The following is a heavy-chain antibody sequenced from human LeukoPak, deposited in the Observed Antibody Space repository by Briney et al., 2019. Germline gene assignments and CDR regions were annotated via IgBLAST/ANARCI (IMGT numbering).Heavy chain of an antibody. D-gene: IGHD3-3*01. CDR1: GGSTSSSRYY. Sequence: PSETLSLTCTVSGGSTSSSRYYWGWIRQPPGKGLEWIGSIYYSGSTYYNPSLKSRVTISVDTSKNQFSLKLSSVTAADTAVYYCASSPEGFLEWLFSNWFDPWGQGTLVTVSS. CDR3: ASSPEGFLEWLFSNWFDP. V-gene: IGHV4-39*01. J-gene: IGHJ5*02. CDR2: IYYSGST.